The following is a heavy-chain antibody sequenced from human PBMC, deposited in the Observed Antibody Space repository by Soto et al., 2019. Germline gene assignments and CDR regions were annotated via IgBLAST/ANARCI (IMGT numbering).Heavy chain of an antibody. J-gene: IGHJ6*02. CDR2: IIPILGIA. CDR3: ARDSRIAAALLAYYYGMDV. Sequence: QVQLVQSGAEVKKPGSSVKVSCKASGGTFSSYTISWVRQAPGQGLEWMGRIIPILGIANYAQKFQGRVTLTADKSASTAYMELSSLRAEDTAVYYCARDSRIAAALLAYYYGMDVWGQGTTVTVSS. D-gene: IGHD6-13*01. CDR1: GGTFSSYT. V-gene: IGHV1-69*08.